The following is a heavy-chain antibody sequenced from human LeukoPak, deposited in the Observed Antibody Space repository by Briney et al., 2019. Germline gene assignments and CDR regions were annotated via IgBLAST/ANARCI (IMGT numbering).Heavy chain of an antibody. CDR3: GKVYSAGWYPGYFDY. V-gene: IGHV3-23*01. D-gene: IGHD6-19*01. CDR2: ISGSGGST. J-gene: IGHJ4*02. CDR1: GVTFSRYG. Sequence: PGGSLRLSCAASGVTFSRYGMSWVRQAPEKGLEWVSAISGSGGSTFYADSVRGRFTISRDNSKNTLYLQMNSLRAEDTAVYYCGKVYSAGWYPGYFDYWGQGTLVTVSS.